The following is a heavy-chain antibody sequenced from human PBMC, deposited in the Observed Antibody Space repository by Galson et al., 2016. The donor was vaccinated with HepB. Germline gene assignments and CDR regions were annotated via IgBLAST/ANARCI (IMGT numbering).Heavy chain of an antibody. J-gene: IGHJ4*02. Sequence: SLRLSCAASGFTFSGFWMNWVRQAPGKGLEWVAIIKEDGSDKHYVDSVKGRFTISRDNAKNSLYLQMDSLRGEDTAVYYCAGAGWQWLVPSDYWGQGTLVTVSS. CDR1: GFTFSGFW. D-gene: IGHD6-19*01. CDR3: AGAGWQWLVPSDY. V-gene: IGHV3-7*02. CDR2: IKEDGSDK.